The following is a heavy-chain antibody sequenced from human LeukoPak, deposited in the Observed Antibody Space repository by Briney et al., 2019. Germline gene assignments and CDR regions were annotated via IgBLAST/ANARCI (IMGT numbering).Heavy chain of an antibody. CDR2: IYYSGST. J-gene: IGHJ4*02. CDR3: ARHEGYFDY. CDR1: GGSISSYY. V-gene: IGHV4-59*01. Sequence: KSSETLSLTCTVSGGSISSYYWSWIRQPPGKGLEWIGYIYYSGSTNYNPSLKSRVTISVDTSKNQFSLKLSSVTAADTAVYYCARHEGYFDYWGQGTLVTVSS.